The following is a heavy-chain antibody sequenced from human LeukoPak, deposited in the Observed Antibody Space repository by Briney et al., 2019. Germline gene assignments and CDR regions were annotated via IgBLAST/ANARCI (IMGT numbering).Heavy chain of an antibody. CDR1: GFTFSSYS. CDR2: ISSSSSTI. J-gene: IGHJ6*03. V-gene: IGHV3-48*01. CDR3: AREEARGIYYYYMDV. D-gene: IGHD3-10*01. Sequence: GGSLRLSCAASGFTFSSYSMNWVRQAPGKGLEWVSYISSSSSTIYYADSVKGRFTISRDNAKNSLYLQMNSLRAEDTAVHYCAREEARGIYYYYMDVWGKGTTVTVSS.